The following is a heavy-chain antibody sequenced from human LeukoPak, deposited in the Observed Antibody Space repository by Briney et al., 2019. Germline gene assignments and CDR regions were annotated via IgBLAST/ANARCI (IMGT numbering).Heavy chain of an antibody. CDR1: GFMFHDYA. CDR2: ISGDGGST. Sequence: QPGGSLRLSCAAPGFMFHDYAIHWVRQAPGKGLEWVSLISGDGGSTFYADSVKGRFTISRDNSKNSLYLQMTSLRSDDTALYYCARESESSGWYDYWGQGTLVTVSS. J-gene: IGHJ4*02. D-gene: IGHD6-19*01. CDR3: ARESESSGWYDY. V-gene: IGHV3-43*02.